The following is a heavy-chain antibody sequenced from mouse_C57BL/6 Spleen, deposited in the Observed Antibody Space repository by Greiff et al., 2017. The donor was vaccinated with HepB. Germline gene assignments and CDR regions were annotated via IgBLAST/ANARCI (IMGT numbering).Heavy chain of an antibody. CDR2: ISDGGSYT. Sequence: EVMLVESGGGLVKPGGSLKLSCAASGFTFSSYAMSWVRQTPEKRLEWVATISDGGSYTYYPDNVKGRFTISRDNAKNNLYLQMSHLKSEDTAMYYCARERGTTVVNYFDYWGQGTTLTVSS. CDR3: ARERGTTVVNYFDY. V-gene: IGHV5-4*01. CDR1: GFTFSSYA. J-gene: IGHJ2*01. D-gene: IGHD1-1*01.